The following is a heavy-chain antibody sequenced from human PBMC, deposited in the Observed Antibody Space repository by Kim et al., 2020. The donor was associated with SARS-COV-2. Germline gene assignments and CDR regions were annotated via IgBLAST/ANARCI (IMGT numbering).Heavy chain of an antibody. CDR2: MNPNSGNT. Sequence: ASVKVSCKASGYTFASYDINWVRQATGQGLEWMGWMNPNSGNTGYAQKFQGRVTMTRNTSISTAYMELSSLRSEDTAVYYCARKVVGYSYGYVIMYYYYGMDVWGQGTTVTVSS. V-gene: IGHV1-8*01. J-gene: IGHJ6*02. D-gene: IGHD5-18*01. CDR3: ARKVVGYSYGYVIMYYYYGMDV. CDR1: GYTFASYD.